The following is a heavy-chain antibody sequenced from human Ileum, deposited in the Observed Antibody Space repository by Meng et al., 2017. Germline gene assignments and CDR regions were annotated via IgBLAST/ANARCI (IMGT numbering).Heavy chain of an antibody. CDR2: IYYSGST. V-gene: IGHV4-31*03. Sequence: SETLSLTCTVSGGSISSGGYYWSWIRQHPGKGLEWIGYIYYSGSTYYNPSLKSRVTISVDTSKNQFSLKLSSVPAADTAVYYCAAYSPRYGSGSYYNEDYYYYGMDVWGQGTTVTVSS. D-gene: IGHD3-10*01. CDR3: AAYSPRYGSGSYYNEDYYYYGMDV. J-gene: IGHJ6*02. CDR1: GGSISSGGYY.